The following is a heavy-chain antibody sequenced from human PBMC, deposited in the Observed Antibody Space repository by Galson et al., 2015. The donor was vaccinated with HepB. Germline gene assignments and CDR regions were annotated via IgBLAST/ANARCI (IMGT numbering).Heavy chain of an antibody. Sequence: ETLSLTCTVSGGSISSYYWSWIRQPPGKGLEWIGYIYYSGSTNYNPSLKSRVTISVDTSKNQFSLKLSSVTAADTAVYYCASYGSGSYYNPFDYYYYGMDVWGQGTTVTVSS. D-gene: IGHD3-10*01. J-gene: IGHJ6*02. CDR3: ASYGSGSYYNPFDYYYYGMDV. CDR1: GGSISSYY. CDR2: IYYSGST. V-gene: IGHV4-59*01.